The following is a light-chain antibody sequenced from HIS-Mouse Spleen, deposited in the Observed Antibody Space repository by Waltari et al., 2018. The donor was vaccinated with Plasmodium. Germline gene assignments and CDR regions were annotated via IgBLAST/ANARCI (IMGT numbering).Light chain of an antibody. J-gene: IGKJ2*01. CDR1: QSVSSSY. V-gene: IGKV3-20*01. Sequence: SPGGRATLSCRASQSVSSSYLAWYQQKPGQAPRLLTYGASSRATGIPDFTLTISRLEPEDFAVYYCQQYGSSPYTFGQGTKLEIK. CDR3: QQYGSSPYT. CDR2: GAS.